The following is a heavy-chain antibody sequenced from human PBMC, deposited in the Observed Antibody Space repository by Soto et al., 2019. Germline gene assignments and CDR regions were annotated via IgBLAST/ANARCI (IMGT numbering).Heavy chain of an antibody. CDR2: ISAYNGNT. CDR3: ARENNRGYYDFWSGQIFGMDV. Sequence: ASVKVSCKASGYTFTSYGISWVLQAPGQGLEWMGWISAYNGNTNYAQKLQGRVTMTTDTSTSTAYMELRSLRSDDTAVYYRARENNRGYYDFWSGQIFGMDVWGQGTTVTVSS. J-gene: IGHJ6*02. V-gene: IGHV1-18*01. D-gene: IGHD3-3*01. CDR1: GYTFTSYG.